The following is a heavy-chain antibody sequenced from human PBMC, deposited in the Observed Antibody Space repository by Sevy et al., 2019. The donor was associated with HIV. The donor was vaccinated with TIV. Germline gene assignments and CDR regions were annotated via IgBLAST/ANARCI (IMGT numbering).Heavy chain of an antibody. CDR3: ARDSGDYARRDFDY. CDR2: ISSSSSTI. CDR1: GFTFSSYS. D-gene: IGHD4-17*01. J-gene: IGHJ4*02. Sequence: GGSLRLSCAASGFTFSSYSMNWVRQAPGKGLEWDSYISSSSSTIYYADSVKGRFTISRDNAKNSLYLQMNSLRDEDTAVYYCARDSGDYARRDFDYWGQGTLVTVSS. V-gene: IGHV3-48*02.